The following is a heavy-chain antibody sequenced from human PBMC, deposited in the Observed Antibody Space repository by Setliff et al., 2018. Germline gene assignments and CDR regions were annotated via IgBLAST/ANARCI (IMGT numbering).Heavy chain of an antibody. CDR2: IYTSGRS. J-gene: IGHJ6*04. D-gene: IGHD3-3*01. Sequence: SETLSLTCTVSGGSISSSSYYWSWIRQPAGKGLEWIGRIYTSGRSDHNPSFQSRVTMSVDRSKNQFSLNLSSVTAADTAVYYCARAFTYYNFWSGYGYGMDVWGKGTTVTVSS. CDR3: ARAFTYYNFWSGYGYGMDV. V-gene: IGHV4-61*02. CDR1: GGSISSSSYY.